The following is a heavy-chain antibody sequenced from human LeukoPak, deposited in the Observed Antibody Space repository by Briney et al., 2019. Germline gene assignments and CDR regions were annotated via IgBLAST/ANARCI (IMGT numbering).Heavy chain of an antibody. Sequence: PSETLSLTCTVSGGSISSYYWSWIRQPPGKGLEWIGYIYYSGSTNYNPSLKSRVTISVDTSKNQFSLKLSSVTAADTAVYYCARKLEFTPFGMDVWGQGTTVTVSS. V-gene: IGHV4-59*01. CDR1: GGSISSYY. D-gene: IGHD1-1*01. CDR3: ARKLEFTPFGMDV. CDR2: IYYSGST. J-gene: IGHJ6*02.